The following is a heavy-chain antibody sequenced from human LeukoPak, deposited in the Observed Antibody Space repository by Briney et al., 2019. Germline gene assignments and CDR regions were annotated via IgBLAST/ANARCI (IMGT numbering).Heavy chain of an antibody. CDR2: ISGSGGST. D-gene: IGHD1-26*01. V-gene: IGHV3-23*01. Sequence: RGSLSRSYTASGFTPNSYALWCVCQAPGNGLEWVSAISGSGGSTYYADSVKGRFTISRDNSKNTLYQQMNSLRAEDTAVYYCAKDGNWELSVADAEFGNWCQGTLVTVSS. J-gene: IGHJ4*02. CDR1: GFTPNSYA. CDR3: AKDGNWELSVADAEFGN.